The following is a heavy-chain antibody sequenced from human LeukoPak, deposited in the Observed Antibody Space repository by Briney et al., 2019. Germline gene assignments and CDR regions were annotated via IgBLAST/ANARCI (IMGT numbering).Heavy chain of an antibody. D-gene: IGHD2-2*01. V-gene: IGHV4-34*01. CDR3: ARGGYCSSTSCPLSYYYSYMDV. J-gene: IGHJ6*03. CDR2: INRSGST. CDR1: GGSFSGYY. Sequence: PSETLPLTCAVYGGSFSGYYWSWIRQPPGKGLEWIGEINRSGSTNYNPSLKSRVTISVDTSKNQFSLKLSSVTAADTAVYYCARGGYCSSTSCPLSYYYSYMDVWGKGTTVTVSS.